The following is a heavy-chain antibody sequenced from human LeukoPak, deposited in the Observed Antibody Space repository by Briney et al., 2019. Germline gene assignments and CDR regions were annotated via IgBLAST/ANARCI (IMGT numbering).Heavy chain of an antibody. V-gene: IGHV4-39*01. CDR1: GGSISSSSYY. CDR2: IYYSGST. Sequence: AETLSLTCTVSGGSISSSSYYWGWIRQPPGKGLEWIGSIYYSGSTYYNPSLKSRVTISVDTSKNQFSLKLSSVTAADTAVYYCASGIAAAGNWFDPWGQGTLVTVSS. J-gene: IGHJ5*02. CDR3: ASGIAAAGNWFDP. D-gene: IGHD6-13*01.